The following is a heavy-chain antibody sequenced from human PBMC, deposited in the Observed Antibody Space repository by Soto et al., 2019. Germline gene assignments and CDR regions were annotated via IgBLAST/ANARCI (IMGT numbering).Heavy chain of an antibody. Sequence: GGSLRLSCAASGFTFSSYAMSWVRQAPGKGLEWVSAISGSGGSTYYADSVKGRFTISRDNSKNTLYLQMNSLRAEDTAVYYCAKASGYSVLWGESYYFDYWGQGTLVTVSS. J-gene: IGHJ4*02. D-gene: IGHD1-26*01. CDR2: ISGSGGST. CDR3: AKASGYSVLWGESYYFDY. CDR1: GFTFSSYA. V-gene: IGHV3-23*01.